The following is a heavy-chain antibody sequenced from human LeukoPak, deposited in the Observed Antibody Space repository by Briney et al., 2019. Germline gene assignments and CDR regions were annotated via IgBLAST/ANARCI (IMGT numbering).Heavy chain of an antibody. CDR3: AKGFEYMDV. D-gene: IGHD3-10*01. CDR2: ISRTGTTI. CDR1: GFTFNSYT. V-gene: IGHV3-48*01. J-gene: IGHJ6*03. Sequence: GGSLRLSCAASGFTFNSYTMNWVRQAPGKGLEWISYISRTGTTIYYADSVKGRFTISRDNAKNSLYLQMNSLRSEDTAVYYCAKGFEYMDVWGKGTTVTVSS.